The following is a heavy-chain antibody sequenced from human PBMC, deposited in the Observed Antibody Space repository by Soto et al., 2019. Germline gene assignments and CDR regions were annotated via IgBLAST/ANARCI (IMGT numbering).Heavy chain of an antibody. V-gene: IGHV4-61*01. Sequence: SETLSLTCSVSGDSVSSGSYYWSWVRQPPGKGLEWIGYIFYSGNTNYNPSLQSRVTISVDTSKNQFSLKLRSVTAADTAMYYCARHYSGSYYSHWSDPWGQGTRVTVSS. J-gene: IGHJ5*02. D-gene: IGHD1-26*01. CDR2: IFYSGNT. CDR1: GDSVSSGSYY. CDR3: ARHYSGSYYSHWSDP.